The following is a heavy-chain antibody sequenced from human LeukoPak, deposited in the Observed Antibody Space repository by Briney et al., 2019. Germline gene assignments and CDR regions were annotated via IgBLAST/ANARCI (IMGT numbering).Heavy chain of an antibody. J-gene: IGHJ6*02. CDR3: ARSRYCSGGSCYDYYYDGMDV. V-gene: IGHV3-30-3*01. CDR2: ISYDGSNK. D-gene: IGHD2-15*01. Sequence: GGSLRLSCAASGFTFSSYAMHWVRQAPGKGLEWVAVISYDGSNKYYADSVKGRFTISRDNSKNTLYLQMNSLRAEDTAVYYCARSRYCSGGSCYDYYYDGMDVWGQGTTVTVSS. CDR1: GFTFSSYA.